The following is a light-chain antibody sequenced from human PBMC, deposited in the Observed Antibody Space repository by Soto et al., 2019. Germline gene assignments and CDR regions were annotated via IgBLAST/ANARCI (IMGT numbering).Light chain of an antibody. CDR1: QSLLHSNGYNY. V-gene: IGKV2-28*01. J-gene: IGKJ3*01. CDR2: LGS. CDR3: MEALQTLLFT. Sequence: DIVMTQSPLSLPVTPGEPASISCRSSQSLLHSNGYNYLDWYLQKPGQSPQLLINLGSNRASGGPERFSVSGSGTDFTLKISRVEAHDVGVYYCMEALQTLLFTVGTGIKVEIK.